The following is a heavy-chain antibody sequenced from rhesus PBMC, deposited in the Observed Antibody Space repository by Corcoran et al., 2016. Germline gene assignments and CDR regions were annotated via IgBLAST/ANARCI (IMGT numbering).Heavy chain of an antibody. D-gene: IGHD5-42*01. CDR3: ARVGSSWSEWDTVGTEWYFDL. V-gene: IGHV4S14*01. Sequence: QVQLQESGPGLVKPSETLSLTCAVSGYSISSGYYWGWIRQPPGKGLEWIGRIYGSGGSNYLNPPHKSRVTLSVDTPKNQFSLKLSSVTAADTAVDYCARVGSSWSEWDTVGTEWYFDLWGPGTPITISS. J-gene: IGHJ2*01. CDR1: GYSISSGYY. CDR2: IYGSGGSN.